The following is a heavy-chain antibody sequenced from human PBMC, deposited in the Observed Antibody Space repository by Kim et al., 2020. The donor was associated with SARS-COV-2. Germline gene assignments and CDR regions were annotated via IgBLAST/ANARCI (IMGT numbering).Heavy chain of an antibody. CDR2: ISGDGGST. D-gene: IGHD5-18*01. V-gene: IGHV3-43*02. CDR3: AKDIGIQLWFYAFDI. CDR1: GFTFDDYA. Sequence: GGSLRLSCAASGFTFDDYAMHWVRQAPGKGLEWVSLISGDGGSTYYADSVKGRFTISRDNSKNSLYLQMNSLRTEDTALYYCAKDIGIQLWFYAFDIWGQGTMVTVSS. J-gene: IGHJ3*02.